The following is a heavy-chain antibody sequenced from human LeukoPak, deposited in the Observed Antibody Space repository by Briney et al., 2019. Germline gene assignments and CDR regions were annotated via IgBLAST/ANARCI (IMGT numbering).Heavy chain of an antibody. CDR1: GDPISTYY. J-gene: IGHJ5*02. V-gene: IGHV4-59*01. CDR3: ARLDIVVVPAAIRGWFDP. D-gene: IGHD2-2*02. Sequence: SETLSLTCIVSGDPISTYYWSWIRQPPGKGLEWIGYIYYSGSTNYNPSLKSRVTISVDTSKNQFSLKLSSVTAADTAVYYCARLDIVVVPAAIRGWFDPWGQGTLVTVSS. CDR2: IYYSGST.